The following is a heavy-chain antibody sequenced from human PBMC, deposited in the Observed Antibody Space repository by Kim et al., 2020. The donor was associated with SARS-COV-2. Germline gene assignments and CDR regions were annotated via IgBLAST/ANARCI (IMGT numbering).Heavy chain of an antibody. CDR1: GDSLSSDY. D-gene: IGHD2-2*01. CDR3: ASALVH. J-gene: IGHJ4*02. Sequence: SETLSLTCTVSGDSLSSDYWSWNRQPAGKGLEWIGRIYTSGRTNYNPSLQSRVTMSVDMSKNQFSLKLSSVTAADTAAYYCASALVHWGQGTLVTVSS. CDR2: IYTSGRT. V-gene: IGHV4-4*07.